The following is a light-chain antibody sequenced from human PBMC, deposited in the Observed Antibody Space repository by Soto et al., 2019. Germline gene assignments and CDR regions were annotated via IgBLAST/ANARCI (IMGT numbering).Light chain of an antibody. V-gene: IGKV1-5*01. CDR3: QQFRT. J-gene: IGKJ1*01. Sequence: IQMTQSPSTLSASVLYRVTVTCRGSQSFSGWLGWYQQKPGKAPKLMIYDASNLESGVPSRFSGSGSGTEFTLTISSLQPDDFATYYCQQFRTFGQGTKVDIK. CDR1: QSFSGW. CDR2: DAS.